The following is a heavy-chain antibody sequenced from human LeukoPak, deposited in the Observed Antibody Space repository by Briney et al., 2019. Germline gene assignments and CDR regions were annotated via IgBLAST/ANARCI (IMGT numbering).Heavy chain of an antibody. CDR1: GFTFSSYG. CDR2: ISYDGSNK. J-gene: IGHJ4*02. CDR3: AKDGSRGGGSSWHFDY. V-gene: IGHV3-30*18. D-gene: IGHD1-26*01. Sequence: GGSLRLSCAASGFTFSSYGMHWVRQAPGKGLEWVAVISYDGSNKYYADSVKGRFTISRDNSKNTLYLQMNSLRAEDTAVYYCAKDGSRGGGSSWHFDYWGQGTLVTVSS.